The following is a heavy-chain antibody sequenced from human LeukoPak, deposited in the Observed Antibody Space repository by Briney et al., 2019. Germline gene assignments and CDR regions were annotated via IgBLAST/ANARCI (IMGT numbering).Heavy chain of an antibody. CDR3: ARGGIVATHGFDP. CDR1: GGSFSGYY. V-gene: IGHV4-34*01. CDR2: INHSGST. D-gene: IGHD5-12*01. Sequence: SETLSLTCAVYGGSFSGYYWSWIRQPPGKGLEGIGEINHSGSTNYNPSLKSRVTISVDTSKNQFSLKLSSVTAADTAVYYCARGGIVATHGFDPWGQGTLVTVSS. J-gene: IGHJ5*02.